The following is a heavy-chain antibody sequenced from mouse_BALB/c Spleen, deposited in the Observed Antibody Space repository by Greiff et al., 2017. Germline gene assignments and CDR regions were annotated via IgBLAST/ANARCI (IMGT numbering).Heavy chain of an antibody. V-gene: IGHV3-6*02. J-gene: IGHJ4*01. CDR3: ARDYYGSRGDAMDY. CDR1: GYSITSGYY. Sequence: EVKLMESGPGLVKPSQSLSLTCSVTGYSITSGYYWNWIRQFPGNKLEWMGYISYDGSNNYNPSLKNRISITRDTSKNQFFLKLNSVTTEDTATYYCARDYYGSRGDAMDYWGQGTSVTVSS. D-gene: IGHD1-1*01. CDR2: ISYDGSN.